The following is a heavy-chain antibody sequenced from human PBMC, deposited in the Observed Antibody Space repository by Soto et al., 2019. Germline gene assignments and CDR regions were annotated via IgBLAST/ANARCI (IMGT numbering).Heavy chain of an antibody. CDR2: ISTYDDKT. CDR3: ARDLGYCNSSGCFRNWFDP. Sequence: QVQLVQSGAEVKTPGASVKVSCRASGYSFRTHGISWVRQAPGQGLEWMGWISTYDDKTNFPQKLQGRITMTTATSTSTAYMELRSLRADDTAVYFCARDLGYCNSSGCFRNWFDPWGQGTLVTVSS. J-gene: IGHJ5*02. V-gene: IGHV1-18*01. D-gene: IGHD2-15*01. CDR1: GYSFRTHG.